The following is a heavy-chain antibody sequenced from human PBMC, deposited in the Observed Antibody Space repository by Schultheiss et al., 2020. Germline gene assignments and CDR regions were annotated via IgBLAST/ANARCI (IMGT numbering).Heavy chain of an antibody. J-gene: IGHJ4*02. V-gene: IGHV2-5*08. Sequence: SGPTLVKPTQTLTLTCTFSGFSLSTSGMCVSWIRQPPGKALEWLARIDWDDDKRYSPSLKSRLTITKDTSKNQVVLTMTNMDPVDTATYYCAHGGPPVGPNLFDYWGQGTLVTVSS. CDR3: AHGGPPVGPNLFDY. D-gene: IGHD1-26*01. CDR2: IDWDDDK. CDR1: GFSLSTSGMC.